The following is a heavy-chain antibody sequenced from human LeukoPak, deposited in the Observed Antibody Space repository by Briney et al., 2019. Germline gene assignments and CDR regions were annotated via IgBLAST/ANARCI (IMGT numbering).Heavy chain of an antibody. CDR2: VTGSGGGT. J-gene: IGHJ4*02. Sequence: PGGSLRLSCAASGFTFTSYAMSWVRQAPGKGLEWVSSVTGSGGGTYYADFVKGRFTISRDNSKKTLDIQMNSLRAEDTAVYYCAKDPRPYYDVPVGYWGQGTLVTVSP. CDR3: AKDPRPYYDVPVGY. D-gene: IGHD3-3*01. V-gene: IGHV3-23*01. CDR1: GFTFTSYA.